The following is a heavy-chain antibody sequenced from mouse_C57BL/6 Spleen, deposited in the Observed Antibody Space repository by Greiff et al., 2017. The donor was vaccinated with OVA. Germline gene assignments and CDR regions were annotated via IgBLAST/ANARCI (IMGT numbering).Heavy chain of an antibody. CDR3: ARDDPDAMDY. CDR2: INPGNGYA. J-gene: IGHJ4*01. D-gene: IGHD2-3*01. CDR1: GYTFTNYW. Sequence: QVQLQQPGTDLVKPGASVRLSCKASGYTFTNYWMHWVKQRPGQGLEWIGNINPGNGYANYNEKFKSMATLTVDKSSSTAYVQISSLTSEDTAVYYCARDDPDAMDYWGQGTSVTVSS. V-gene: IGHV1-53*01.